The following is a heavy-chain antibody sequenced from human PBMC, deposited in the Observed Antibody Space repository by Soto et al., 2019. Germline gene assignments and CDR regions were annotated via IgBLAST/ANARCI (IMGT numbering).Heavy chain of an antibody. Sequence: QGQLVESGGGVVQSGRSLRLSCAASGFTFSRHAMHWVRQAPGKGLEWVAVRSYDGSNKYYADSVKGRFAISRDSSKNTLYLQMNSLRAEDTAVYYCARERSAGIPFAWFDPWGQGTLVTVSS. CDR2: RSYDGSNK. D-gene: IGHD6-13*01. V-gene: IGHV3-30*09. CDR3: ARERSAGIPFAWFDP. CDR1: GFTFSRHA. J-gene: IGHJ5*02.